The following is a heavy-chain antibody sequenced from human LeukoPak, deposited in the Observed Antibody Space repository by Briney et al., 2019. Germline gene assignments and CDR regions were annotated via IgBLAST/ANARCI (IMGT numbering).Heavy chain of an antibody. J-gene: IGHJ2*01. D-gene: IGHD3-22*01. CDR3: AWIDSSGYPIYWYFDL. V-gene: IGHV4-59*01. CDR2: IYYSGST. Sequence: SETLSLTCTVSSGSISSYYWSWIRQPPGKGLEWIGYIYYSGSTNYNPSLKSRVTRSVDTSKNQFSLKLSSVIAADTAVYYCAWIDSSGYPIYWYFDLWGRGTLVTVSS. CDR1: SGSISSYY.